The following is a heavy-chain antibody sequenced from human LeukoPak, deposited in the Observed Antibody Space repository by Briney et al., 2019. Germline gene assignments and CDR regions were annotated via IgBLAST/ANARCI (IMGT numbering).Heavy chain of an antibody. CDR2: IRYDGSNK. D-gene: IGHD1-26*01. J-gene: IGHJ4*02. CDR1: GFTFSSYG. Sequence: GGSLRFSCAASGFTFSSYGMHWVRQAPGKGLEWVAFIRYDGSNKYYADSVKGRFTISRDNSKNTLYLQMNSLRAEDTAVYYCAKDNGYYSNPGPFYFDYWGQGTLVTVSS. V-gene: IGHV3-30*02. CDR3: AKDNGYYSNPGPFYFDY.